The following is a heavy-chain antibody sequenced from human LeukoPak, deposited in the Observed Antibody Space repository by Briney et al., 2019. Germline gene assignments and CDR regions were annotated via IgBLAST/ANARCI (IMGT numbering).Heavy chain of an antibody. V-gene: IGHV3-15*01. J-gene: IGHJ4*02. CDR2: VKSRSAGETT. CDR1: GFSISNDW. CDR3: TLIQGWGSGSYYRDF. Sequence: PGGSLRLSCAASGFSISNDWMSWVRQAPGKGLEWVARVKSRSAGETTDYVAPVKGRFTISRDDSKNTLYLQMNSLKTEDTAVYYCTLIQGWGSGSYYRDFWGQGTLVTVSS. D-gene: IGHD3-10*01.